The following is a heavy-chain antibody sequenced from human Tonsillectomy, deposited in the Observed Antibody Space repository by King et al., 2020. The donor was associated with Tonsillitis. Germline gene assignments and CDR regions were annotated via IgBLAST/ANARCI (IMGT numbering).Heavy chain of an antibody. CDR1: GGSISSYY. J-gene: IGHJ4*02. CDR3: ARRSGGSYER. D-gene: IGHD1-26*01. CDR2: ISYSGCT. V-gene: IGHV4-59*08. Sequence: QLQESGPGLVKPSETLSLTCTVSGGSISSYYWSWIRQPPGKGLEWIGDISYSGCTNYNPSLKSRVTISVDTSKNQFSLKLSSVTAADTAVYYCARRSGGSYERWGQGTLATVSS.